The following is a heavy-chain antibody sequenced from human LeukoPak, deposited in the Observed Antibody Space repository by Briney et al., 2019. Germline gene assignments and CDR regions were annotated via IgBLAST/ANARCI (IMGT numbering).Heavy chain of an antibody. J-gene: IGHJ4*02. Sequence: SQTLSLTCTVSGGSISSGGYYWSWIRQPPGKGLEWIGYIYYSGSTHYNPSLKSRVTMSADTSKNQFSLHLSSVTAADTAVYYCARERRDGYNYIDYWGQGTLVTVSS. CDR1: GGSISSGGYY. D-gene: IGHD5-24*01. V-gene: IGHV4-61*08. CDR3: ARERRDGYNYIDY. CDR2: IYYSGST.